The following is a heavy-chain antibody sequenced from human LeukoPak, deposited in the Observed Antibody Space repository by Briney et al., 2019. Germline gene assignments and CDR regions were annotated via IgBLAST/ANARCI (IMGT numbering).Heavy chain of an antibody. J-gene: IGHJ4*02. CDR3: ARVPHSSSWYGGAFDY. CDR1: GGSISSYY. Sequence: SETLSLTCTVSGGSISSYYWSWIRQPPGKGLEWIGYIYYSGSTNYNPSLKSRVTISVDTSKHQFSLRLSSVTAADTAVYYCARVPHSSSWYGGAFDYWGQGTLVTVSS. V-gene: IGHV4-59*08. CDR2: IYYSGST. D-gene: IGHD6-13*01.